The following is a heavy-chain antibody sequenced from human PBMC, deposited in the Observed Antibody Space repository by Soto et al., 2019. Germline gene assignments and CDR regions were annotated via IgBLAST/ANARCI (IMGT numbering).Heavy chain of an antibody. Sequence: PSETLSLTCAVSGGSISSGGYSWSWILQPPGKGLEWIGYIYHSGSTYYNPSLKSRVTISVDRSKNQFSLKLSSVTAADTAVYYCAISSSSLDYWGQGTLVTVSS. J-gene: IGHJ4*02. D-gene: IGHD6-6*01. V-gene: IGHV4-30-2*01. CDR1: GGSISSGGYS. CDR3: AISSSSLDY. CDR2: IYHSGST.